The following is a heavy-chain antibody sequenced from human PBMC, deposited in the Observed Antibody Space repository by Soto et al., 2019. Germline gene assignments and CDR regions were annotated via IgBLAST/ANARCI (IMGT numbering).Heavy chain of an antibody. Sequence: GGSLRLSCAASGFTFSSYAMSWVRQAPGKGLEWVSAISGSGGSTYYADSVKGRFTISRDNSKNTLYLQMNSLRAEDTAVYYCAKQPTHYYGSGSSSPFDYWGQGTLVTVSS. CDR2: ISGSGGST. J-gene: IGHJ4*02. D-gene: IGHD3-10*01. CDR3: AKQPTHYYGSGSSSPFDY. CDR1: GFTFSSYA. V-gene: IGHV3-23*01.